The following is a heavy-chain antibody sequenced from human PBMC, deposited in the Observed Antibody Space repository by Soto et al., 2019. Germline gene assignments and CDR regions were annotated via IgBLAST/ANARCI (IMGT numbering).Heavy chain of an antibody. CDR3: ARASYYDFWSGYYNWFDP. V-gene: IGHV4-39*01. CDR2: IYYSGST. Sequence: SETLSLTCTVSGGSISSSSYYWGWIRQPPGKGLEWIGSIYYSGSTYYNPSLKSRVTISVDTSKNQFSRKLSSVTAADTAVYYCARASYYDFWSGYYNWFDPWGQGTLVTVSS. CDR1: GGSISSSSYY. J-gene: IGHJ5*02. D-gene: IGHD3-3*01.